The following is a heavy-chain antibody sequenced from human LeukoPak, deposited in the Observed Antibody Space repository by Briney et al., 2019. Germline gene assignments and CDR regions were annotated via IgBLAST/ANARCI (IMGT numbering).Heavy chain of an antibody. Sequence: SETLSLTCTVSGGSISNYYWSWIRQTPGKGLEWIGYISYSGSTNYNPSLKGRVTISVDTSKNQFSLKLSSVTAADTAVYYCARESGDYGDYVNYYYMDVWGKGTTVTVSS. CDR2: ISYSGST. CDR1: GGSISNYY. D-gene: IGHD4-17*01. J-gene: IGHJ6*03. V-gene: IGHV4-59*12. CDR3: ARESGDYGDYVNYYYMDV.